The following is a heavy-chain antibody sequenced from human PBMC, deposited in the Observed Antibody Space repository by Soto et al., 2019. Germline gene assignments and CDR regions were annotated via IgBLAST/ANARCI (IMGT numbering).Heavy chain of an antibody. V-gene: IGHV3-23*01. J-gene: IGHJ4*02. CDR2: ISGSGGST. CDR1: GFTFSSYA. Sequence: GGSLRLSCAASGFTFSSYAMSWVRQAPGKGLEWVSAISGSGGSTYYADSVKGRFTISRDNSKNTLYLQMNSLRAEDTAVYYCAKSGYDSSGYYYGFDYWGQGTLVTVSS. D-gene: IGHD3-22*01. CDR3: AKSGYDSSGYYYGFDY.